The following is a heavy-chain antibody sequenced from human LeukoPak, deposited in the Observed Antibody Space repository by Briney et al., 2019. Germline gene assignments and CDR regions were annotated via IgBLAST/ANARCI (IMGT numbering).Heavy chain of an antibody. Sequence: PSGTLSLTCAVSGGSISSSNWWSWVRQPPGKGLEWVSAISGSGGSTYYADSVKGRFTISRDNSKNTLYLQMNSLRAEDTAVYYCAKDAHSSSWWAVNYYYGMDVWGQGTTVTVSS. V-gene: IGHV3-23*01. CDR1: GGSISSSN. CDR3: AKDAHSSSWWAVNYYYGMDV. J-gene: IGHJ6*02. CDR2: ISGSGGST. D-gene: IGHD6-13*01.